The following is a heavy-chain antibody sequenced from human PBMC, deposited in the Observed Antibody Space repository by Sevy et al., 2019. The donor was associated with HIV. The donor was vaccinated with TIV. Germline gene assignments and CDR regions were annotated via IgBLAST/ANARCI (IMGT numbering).Heavy chain of an antibody. CDR2: IFSSGST. V-gene: IGHV4-61*02. CDR3: ARDRSGVTDAFDI. J-gene: IGHJ3*02. Sequence: SETLSLTCTVSGASISSGSYYWSWIRQPAGKELEWIGRIFSSGSTNYNPSLKSRVTMSIDTSKNQFSLRLSSVTAADTAVYYCARDRSGVTDAFDIWGQGTMVTVSS. CDR1: GASISSGSYY. D-gene: IGHD3-10*01.